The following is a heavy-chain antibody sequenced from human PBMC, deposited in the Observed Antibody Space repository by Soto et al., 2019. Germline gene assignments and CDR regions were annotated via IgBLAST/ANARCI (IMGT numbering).Heavy chain of an antibody. J-gene: IGHJ3*02. Sequence: ASVKVSCKASGYTFTGYYMHWVRQAPGQGLEWMGWINPNSGGTNYAQKFQGWVTMTRDTSISTAYMELSRLRSDDTAVYYCARLGVDYKDASDIWGQGTMVTVSS. V-gene: IGHV1-2*04. CDR2: INPNSGGT. CDR3: ARLGVDYKDASDI. D-gene: IGHD3-10*01. CDR1: GYTFTGYY.